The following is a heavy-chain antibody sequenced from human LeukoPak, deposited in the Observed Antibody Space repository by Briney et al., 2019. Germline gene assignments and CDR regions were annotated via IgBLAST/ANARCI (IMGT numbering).Heavy chain of an antibody. CDR3: ARAVLGYCSSTSCYRGGYYFDY. CDR1: GYTFTSYG. Sequence: GASVKVSCKASGYTFTSYGISWVRQAPGQGLEWMGWISAYNGNTNYAQKLQGRVTMTTDTSTSTAYMELRSLRSDDTAVYYCARAVLGYCSSTSCYRGGYYFDYWGQGTLVTVSS. CDR2: ISAYNGNT. D-gene: IGHD2-2*02. J-gene: IGHJ4*02. V-gene: IGHV1-18*01.